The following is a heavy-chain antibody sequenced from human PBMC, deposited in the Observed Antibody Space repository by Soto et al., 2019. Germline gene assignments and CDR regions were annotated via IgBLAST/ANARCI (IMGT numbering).Heavy chain of an antibody. CDR3: ASLNCSGGSCYSPLDY. CDR2: ISAYNGNT. D-gene: IGHD2-15*01. V-gene: IGHV1-18*01. J-gene: IGHJ4*02. Sequence: QVQLVQSGAEVKKPGASVKVSCKASGYTFTSYGISWVRQAPGQGLEWMGGISAYNGNTNYAQKLQGRVTMTTDTSTSTAYMELRSLRSDDTAVYYCASLNCSGGSCYSPLDYWGQGTLVTVSS. CDR1: GYTFTSYG.